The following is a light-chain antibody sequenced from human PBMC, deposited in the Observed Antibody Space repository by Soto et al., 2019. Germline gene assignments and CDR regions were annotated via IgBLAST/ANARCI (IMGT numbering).Light chain of an antibody. CDR3: QQSYSLPLT. CDR2: DAS. V-gene: IGKV1-39*01. J-gene: IGKJ4*01. CDR1: QSISSY. Sequence: DIPMTQSPSSLSASVGDRVTITCRASQSISSYLNWYQQKPGKAPKLLIYDASSLQSGVPSRFSGSGSGTDFTLTISSLQPEDFATYSCQQSYSLPLTFGGGTKVEIK.